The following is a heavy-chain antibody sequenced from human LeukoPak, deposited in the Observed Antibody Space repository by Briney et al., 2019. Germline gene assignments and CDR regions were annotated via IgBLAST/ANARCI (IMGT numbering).Heavy chain of an antibody. J-gene: IGHJ4*02. D-gene: IGHD6-6*01. CDR1: GFTVSSTY. CDR2: IYSGGST. Sequence: GGSLRLSCAASGFTVSSTYMSWVRQAPGKGLEWVSVIYSGGSTYYADSVKGRFTISRDNSKNALYLQMNSLRAEDTAVYYCARDRLYSSSSEDYWGQGTLVTVSS. V-gene: IGHV3-53*01. CDR3: ARDRLYSSSSEDY.